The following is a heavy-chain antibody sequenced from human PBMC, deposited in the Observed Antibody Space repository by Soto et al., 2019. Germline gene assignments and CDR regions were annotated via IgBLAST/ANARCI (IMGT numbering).Heavy chain of an antibody. D-gene: IGHD6-19*01. CDR1: GGSFSNNF. CDR2: INHSGST. CDR3: VRGPAGSGWSYDY. V-gene: IGHV4-34*01. Sequence: QVHLQQWGARLLKPSETLSLTCAVYGGSFSNNFWSWIRQTPGKGLEWIGEINHSGSTKYNPSLKRRVTISKDMSRNQFSLRMSSVTAADTALYYCVRGPAGSGWSYDYWGQGTLVTVSS. J-gene: IGHJ4*02.